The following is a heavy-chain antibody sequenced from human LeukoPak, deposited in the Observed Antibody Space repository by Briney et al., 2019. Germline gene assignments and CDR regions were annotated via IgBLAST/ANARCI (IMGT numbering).Heavy chain of an antibody. J-gene: IGHJ4*02. V-gene: IGHV1-2*02. D-gene: IGHD5-18*01. Sequence: ASVKLSCKASGYTFTGYYMHWVRQAPGQGLEWMGWINPNSGGTNYAQKFQGRVTMTRDTSISTAYMELRRLRSDDTAVYYCAREGRVDSAVVLFDYWGQGTLVTVSS. CDR3: AREGRVDSAVVLFDY. CDR2: INPNSGGT. CDR1: GYTFTGYY.